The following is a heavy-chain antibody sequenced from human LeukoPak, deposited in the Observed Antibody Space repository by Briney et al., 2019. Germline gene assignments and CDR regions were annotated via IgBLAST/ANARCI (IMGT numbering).Heavy chain of an antibody. CDR3: ARASPTFDY. J-gene: IGHJ4*02. Sequence: GASVKVSCKASGYTFTGYYMHWVRQAPGQGLEWMGIINPTTAGTSYAQKFQGRITTTRDTSTSTVYMELSSLRSEDTAVYYCARASPTFDYWGQGTLVTVSS. V-gene: IGHV1-46*01. CDR2: INPTTAGT. CDR1: GYTFTGYY.